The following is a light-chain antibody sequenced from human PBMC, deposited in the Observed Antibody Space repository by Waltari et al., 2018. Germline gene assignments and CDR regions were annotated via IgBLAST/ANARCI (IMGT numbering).Light chain of an antibody. CDR1: SNDVGNSKH. V-gene: IGLV2-23*02. CDR2: EVT. Sequence: QPALTQPASVSGSPGQSITISCTGTSNDVGNSKHVCWYQQHPGKAPKLIISEVTERPSGGSDRFSGSKSGNTASLTISGLQAEDEADYYCLSYTSSITFVFGGGTKVSVL. CDR3: LSYTSSITFV. J-gene: IGLJ2*01.